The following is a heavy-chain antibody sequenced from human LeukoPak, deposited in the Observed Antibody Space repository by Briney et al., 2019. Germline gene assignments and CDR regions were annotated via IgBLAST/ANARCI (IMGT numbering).Heavy chain of an antibody. V-gene: IGHV3-9*01. CDR2: ISWNSGSI. J-gene: IGHJ4*02. CDR3: AKDNGSGSYYRGQIDY. D-gene: IGHD3-10*01. Sequence: QSGGSLRLSCAASGFTFDDYAMHWVRQAPGKGLEWVSGISWNSGSIGYADSVKGRFTISRDNAKNSLYLQMNSLRIEDTAYYFCAKDNGSGSYYRGQIDYWGQGTLVTVSS. CDR1: GFTFDDYA.